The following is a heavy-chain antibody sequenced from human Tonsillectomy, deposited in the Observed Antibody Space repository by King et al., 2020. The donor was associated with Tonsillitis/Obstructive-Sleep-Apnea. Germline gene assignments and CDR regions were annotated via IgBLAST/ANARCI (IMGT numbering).Heavy chain of an antibody. CDR2: IYYSGST. Sequence: QLQESGPGLVKPSETLSLTCTVSGGSISSYYWSWIRQPPGKGLEWIGYIYYSGSTNYHPSLNSRVTMSVDTSKNQFSLKLSSVTAADTAVYYCARVWGMRDAFDIWGQGTMVTVSS. CDR3: ARVWGMRDAFDI. D-gene: IGHD3-16*01. CDR1: GGSISSYY. V-gene: IGHV4-59*01. J-gene: IGHJ3*02.